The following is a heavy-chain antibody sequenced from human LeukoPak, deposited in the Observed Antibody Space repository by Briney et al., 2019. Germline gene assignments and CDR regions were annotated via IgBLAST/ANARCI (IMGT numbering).Heavy chain of an antibody. V-gene: IGHV1-2*02. CDR1: GYTFTGYY. Sequence: ASVKVSCKASGYTFTGYYMHWVRQAPGQGLEWMGWINPNSGGTNYAQKFQGRVTMTRDTSISTAYMVLSRLRSDDTAVYYCARVWAARGLAYYYYYYMDVWGKGTTVTVSS. J-gene: IGHJ6*03. CDR2: INPNSGGT. CDR3: ARVWAARGLAYYYYYYMDV. D-gene: IGHD6-6*01.